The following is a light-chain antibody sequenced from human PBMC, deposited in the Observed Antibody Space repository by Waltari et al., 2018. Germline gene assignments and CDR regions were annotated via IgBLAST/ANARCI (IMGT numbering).Light chain of an antibody. CDR1: TSNVATNS. CDR3: ASWDDSLNGWV. J-gene: IGLJ3*02. CDR2: YNN. Sequence: QSVPTQPPSTSGTPGQRVSISCSGSTSNVATNSVTWYQQLPGTAPKIVIYYNNQRPSGVPDRFSGSKSGTSASLAIGGLQSEDEADYYCASWDDSLNGWVFGGGTKLTVL. V-gene: IGLV1-44*01.